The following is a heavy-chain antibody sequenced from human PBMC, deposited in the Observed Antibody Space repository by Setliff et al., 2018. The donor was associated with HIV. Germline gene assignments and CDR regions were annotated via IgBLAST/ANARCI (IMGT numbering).Heavy chain of an antibody. V-gene: IGHV4-28*05. J-gene: IGHJ4*02. CDR1: GYSITSDNW. Sequence: SETLSLTCAVSGYSITSDNWWVWIRQPPGKGLEWIGYIFYTGGIYYNPSPKSRVTMSVDTSNNQFSLELTSVTAADTAVYYCARKSTSIGYYPDWGQGTLVTVSS. CDR2: IFYTGGI. CDR3: ARKSTSIGYYPD. D-gene: IGHD3-22*01.